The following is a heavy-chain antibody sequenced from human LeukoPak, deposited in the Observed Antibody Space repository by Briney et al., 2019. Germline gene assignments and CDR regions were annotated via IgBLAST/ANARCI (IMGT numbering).Heavy chain of an antibody. CDR1: GYNFRSYG. CDR2: ITAGNGNT. J-gene: IGHJ3*02. CDR3: ASDLARGYSYGYNAFDI. Sequence: ASVKVSCKASGYNFRSYGIGWGRQAPRQGLEWMGWITAGNGNTNYAQKVQGRVTMTTDTSTSTAYMELRSLRSDDTAVYFCASDLARGYSYGYNAFDIWGQGTMVTVSS. V-gene: IGHV1-18*01. D-gene: IGHD5-18*01.